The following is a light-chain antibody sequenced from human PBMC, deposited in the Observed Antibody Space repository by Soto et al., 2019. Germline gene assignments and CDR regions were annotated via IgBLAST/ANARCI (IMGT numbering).Light chain of an antibody. CDR2: DAS. V-gene: IGKV3-11*01. CDR1: QSVSSY. J-gene: IGKJ2*01. CDR3: QQRSNWPF. Sequence: EIVLTQSPATLSLSPGERATLSCRASQSVSSYLAWYQQKRGQAPRLLIYDASNRATGIPARFSGSGSGTDFTLTISSLEPEDFAVYYCQQRSNWPFFGQGTKLEIK.